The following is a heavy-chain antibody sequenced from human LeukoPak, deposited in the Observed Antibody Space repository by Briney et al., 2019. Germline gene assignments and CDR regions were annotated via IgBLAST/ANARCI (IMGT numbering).Heavy chain of an antibody. Sequence: WGSLRLSCAASGFTFSDYYMSWIRQAPGKGLEWVSYISSSGSTIYYADSVKGRFTISRDNAKNSLYLQMNSLRAEDTAVYYCARVLLSIAARATNYYYYYYMDDWGKGTTVTVSS. CDR1: GFTFSDYY. D-gene: IGHD6-6*01. J-gene: IGHJ6*03. V-gene: IGHV3-11*04. CDR2: ISSSGSTI. CDR3: ARVLLSIAARATNYYYYYYMDD.